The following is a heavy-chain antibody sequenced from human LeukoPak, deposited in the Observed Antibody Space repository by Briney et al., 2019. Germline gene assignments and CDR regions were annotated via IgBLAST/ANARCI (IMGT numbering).Heavy chain of an antibody. V-gene: IGHV4-4*07. J-gene: IGHJ4*02. D-gene: IGHD3-16*01. CDR3: TRDRKGGYFDY. CDR1: GGSITSYS. Sequence: SETLSLTCTVPGGSITSYSWSWIRQPAGKGLEWIGRIMASGSTNYNPSLKSRVTMSVDTSKNQFPLKLTSVTAADTAVYYCTRDRKGGYFDYWGQGTLVTVSS. CDR2: IMASGST.